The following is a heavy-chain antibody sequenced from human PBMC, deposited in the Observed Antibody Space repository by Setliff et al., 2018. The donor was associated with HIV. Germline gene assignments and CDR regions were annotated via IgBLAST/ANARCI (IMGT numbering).Heavy chain of an antibody. J-gene: IGHJ4*02. V-gene: IGHV2-5*02. CDR2: IYWDGDK. CDR1: GFSLATDGVA. Sequence: SGPTLVNPTQTLTLTCDFSGFSLATDGVAVGWIRQPPGKGPEWLALIYWDGDKRYSPSLKNRLTITKDTSKNQVLLTMTNMDPLDTATYYCAHNHLAVAGSHYFDYWGQGTLVTVSS. D-gene: IGHD6-19*01. CDR3: AHNHLAVAGSHYFDY.